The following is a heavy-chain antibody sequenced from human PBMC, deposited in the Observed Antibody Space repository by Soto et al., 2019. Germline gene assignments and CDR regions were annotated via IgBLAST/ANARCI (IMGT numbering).Heavy chain of an antibody. Sequence: QVQLQESGPGLVKPSGTLSLTCAVSGGSISSSNWWSWVRQSPGKGLEWIGEIYHSGSTNYNPSLQRRVTISVDKSKNQFSLKLSSVTDADTAVYYCARGSGRQVYNYYGMDVWGQGTTVTVSS. CDR3: ARGSGRQVYNYYGMDV. J-gene: IGHJ6*02. V-gene: IGHV4-4*02. D-gene: IGHD3-10*01. CDR1: GGSISSSNW. CDR2: IYHSGST.